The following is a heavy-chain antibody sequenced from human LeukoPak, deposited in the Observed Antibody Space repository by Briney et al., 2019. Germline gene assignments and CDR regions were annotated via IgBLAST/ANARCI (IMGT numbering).Heavy chain of an antibody. CDR3: ARDKGRDGYNLEDYFDY. V-gene: IGHV4-39*07. CDR2: IYYSGST. CDR1: GGSISSSSYY. Sequence: SETLSLTCTVSGGSISSSSYYWGWIRQPPGKGLEWIGSIYYSGSTYYNPSLKSRVTISVDTSKNQFSLKLSSVTTADTAVYYCARDKGRDGYNLEDYFDYWGQGTLVTVSS. J-gene: IGHJ4*02. D-gene: IGHD5-24*01.